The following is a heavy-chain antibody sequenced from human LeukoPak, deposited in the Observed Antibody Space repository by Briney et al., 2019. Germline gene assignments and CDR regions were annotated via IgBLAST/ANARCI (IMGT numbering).Heavy chain of an antibody. V-gene: IGHV3-30*02. Sequence: PGGSLRLSCAASGFTFSSYGMHWVRQAPGKGLEWVAFIRYDGSNKYYADSVKGRFTISRDNSKNTLYLQMNSLRAEDTAVYYCAKDVNYYDSSGYTPLDYWGQGTLVTVSS. J-gene: IGHJ4*02. D-gene: IGHD3-22*01. CDR2: IRYDGSNK. CDR3: AKDVNYYDSSGYTPLDY. CDR1: GFTFSSYG.